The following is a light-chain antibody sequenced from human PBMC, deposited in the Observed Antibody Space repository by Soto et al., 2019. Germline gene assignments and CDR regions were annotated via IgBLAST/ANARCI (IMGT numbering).Light chain of an antibody. V-gene: IGLV2-8*01. CDR3: GSYAGSNWYV. Sequence: QSALTQPPSASGSPGQSVTISCTGTNSDVGGYNYVSWYQQYPGKAPKLIIYEVNERPSGVPDRFSGSKSGNTASLTVSGLQTADEANYYCGSYAGSNWYVFGTGTKVTVL. CDR2: EVN. CDR1: NSDVGGYNY. J-gene: IGLJ1*01.